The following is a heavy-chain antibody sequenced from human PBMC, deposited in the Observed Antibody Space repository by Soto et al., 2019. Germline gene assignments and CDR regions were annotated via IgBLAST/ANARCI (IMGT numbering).Heavy chain of an antibody. V-gene: IGHV1-69*12. Sequence: QVQLLQSGAEVKKPGSSVRVSCEASGGTFRTYAISWVRQAPGQGLEWMGEIIPIFGTVNYAQKFQGRVTINADESTTTVYMDLRSLRPEDTAVYYCAKGAVAGTPTSYYYYGMDVWGQGTTVTVSS. CDR3: AKGAVAGTPTSYYYYGMDV. D-gene: IGHD6-19*01. CDR2: IIPIFGTV. CDR1: GGTFRTYA. J-gene: IGHJ6*02.